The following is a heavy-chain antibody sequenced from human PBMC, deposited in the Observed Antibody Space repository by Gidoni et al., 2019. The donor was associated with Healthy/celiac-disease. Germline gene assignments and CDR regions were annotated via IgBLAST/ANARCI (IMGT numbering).Heavy chain of an antibody. CDR2: ISWNSGSI. CDR1: GFTFDYYA. D-gene: IGHD5-12*01. V-gene: IGHV3-9*01. CDR3: AKGLVRGRLVATMIFDY. J-gene: IGHJ4*02. Sequence: EVQLVESGGGLVQPGRSLTLSCAASGFTFDYYAMHWVRQAPGKGLEWVSGISWNSGSIGYADSVKGRFTISRDNAKNSLYLQMNSLRAEDTALYYCAKGLVRGRLVATMIFDYWGQGTLVTVSS.